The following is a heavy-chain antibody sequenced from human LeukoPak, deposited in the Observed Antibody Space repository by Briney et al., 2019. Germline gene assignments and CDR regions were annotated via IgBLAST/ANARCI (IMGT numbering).Heavy chain of an antibody. Sequence: SETLSLTCTVSGYSISSGYYWGWIRQPPGKGLEWIGSIYHSGSTYYNPSLKSRVTISVDTSKNQFSLKLSSVTAADTAVYYCARDGLGFWSGSDYWGQGTLVTVSS. CDR3: ARDGLGFWSGSDY. J-gene: IGHJ4*02. CDR1: GYSISSGYY. D-gene: IGHD3-3*01. CDR2: IYHSGST. V-gene: IGHV4-38-2*02.